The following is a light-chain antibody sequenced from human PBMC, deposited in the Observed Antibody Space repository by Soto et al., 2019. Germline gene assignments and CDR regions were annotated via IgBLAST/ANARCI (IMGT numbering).Light chain of an antibody. Sequence: EIVLTQSPVTLSVSPGERATLSCRASQSVDNRLAWYQQKRGQAPRLLIYGASTRATGIPARFSGSVSGTEFTLTISNLQSEDCAVYSCQQYNVWPLTFGGGTKVESK. CDR2: GAS. V-gene: IGKV3-15*01. CDR1: QSVDNR. J-gene: IGKJ4*01. CDR3: QQYNVWPLT.